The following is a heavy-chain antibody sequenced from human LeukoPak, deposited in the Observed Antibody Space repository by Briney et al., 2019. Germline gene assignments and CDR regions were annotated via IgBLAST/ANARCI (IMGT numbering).Heavy chain of an antibody. CDR3: AKDLAPLRRTYSSSSYFDY. CDR2: INPSGGYT. CDR1: GYTFTNYY. D-gene: IGHD6-13*01. J-gene: IGHJ4*02. Sequence: ASVKVSCKASGYTFTNYYMHWVRQAPGQGLEWMGLINPSGGYTNYAQKSQGRVTMTRDTSTSTVYMELSSLRSEDTAVYYCAKDLAPLRRTYSSSSYFDYWGQGTLVTVSS. V-gene: IGHV1-46*01.